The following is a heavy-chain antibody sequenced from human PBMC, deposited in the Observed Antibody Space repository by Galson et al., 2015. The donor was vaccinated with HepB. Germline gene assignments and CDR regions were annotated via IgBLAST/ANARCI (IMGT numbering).Heavy chain of an antibody. Sequence: ETLSLTCTVSGGAIGRYYWSWIRQPPGKGLEWIGYIHYSGSTNYNPSLKSRVTISVDTSKKQFSLKLSSVTAADTAVYYCARDHHSSSWSWFDPWGQGTLVSVSS. V-gene: IGHV4-59*01. J-gene: IGHJ5*02. CDR3: ARDHHSSSWSWFDP. D-gene: IGHD6-13*01. CDR2: IHYSGST. CDR1: GGAIGRYY.